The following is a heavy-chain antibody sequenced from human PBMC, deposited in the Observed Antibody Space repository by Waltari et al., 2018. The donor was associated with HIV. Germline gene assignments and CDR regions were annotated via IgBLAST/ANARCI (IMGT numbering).Heavy chain of an antibody. V-gene: IGHV4-39*07. CDR2: VFYDGTA. D-gene: IGHD3-3*01. CDR3: ARYQRGDHAFWVDLNYNYGLDV. J-gene: IGHJ6*02. CDR1: GGSFSSSKYY. Sequence: QLQESGRGLVQPSETLSLTCTVSGGSFSSSKYYWALVRQSPKKGLEWIGNVFYDGTAYYNPSLEGRAVLSVDASKDQFFLTVYSVTAADTAVYYCARYQRGDHAFWVDLNYNYGLDVWGRGATVIVS.